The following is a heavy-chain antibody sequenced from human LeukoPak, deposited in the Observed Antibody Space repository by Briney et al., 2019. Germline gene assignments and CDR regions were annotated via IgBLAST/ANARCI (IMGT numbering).Heavy chain of an antibody. D-gene: IGHD5-12*01. CDR2: INHSGST. V-gene: IGHV4-34*01. CDR1: GGSFSGYY. J-gene: IGHJ4*02. Sequence: SETLSLTCAVYGGSFSGYYWSWIRQPPGKGLEWIGEINHSGSTNYNPSLKSRVTISVDTSKNQFSLKLSSVTAADTAVYYCARGSDRVGDWGQGTLVTVSS. CDR3: ARGSDRVGD.